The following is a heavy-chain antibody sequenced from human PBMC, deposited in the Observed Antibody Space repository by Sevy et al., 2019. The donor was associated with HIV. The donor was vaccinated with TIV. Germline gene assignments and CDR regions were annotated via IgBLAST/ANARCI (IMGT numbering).Heavy chain of an antibody. V-gene: IGHV4-39*01. CDR1: GGSISSSNYY. CDR3: ARLSWYSSGWFWFDP. CDR2: IYYSGNT. Sequence: SETLSLTCTVSGGSISSSNYYWGWIRQPPGKGLEWIGSIYYSGNTYYNPSLKSRVTISVDTSKNQFSLKVSSVTAADTAVFYFARLSWYSSGWFWFDPWGHGTLVTVSS. J-gene: IGHJ5*02. D-gene: IGHD6-19*01.